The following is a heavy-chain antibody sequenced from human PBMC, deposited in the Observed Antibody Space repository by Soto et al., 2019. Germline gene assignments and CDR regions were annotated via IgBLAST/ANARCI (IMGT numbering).Heavy chain of an antibody. V-gene: IGHV3-23*01. CDR1: RFTFSSDA. J-gene: IGHJ6*02. Sequence: GGSLMLSCAASRFTFSSDAMWCVLQASGKALEWVSAISGSCGSTYYADSVKCRFTISRDNSKNTLYLQMNSLRDDDTAVYYCLLDLSAYSYYGMDVRGPGTTVTVS. CDR3: LLDLSAYSYYGMDV. CDR2: ISGSCGST. D-gene: IGHD2-15*01.